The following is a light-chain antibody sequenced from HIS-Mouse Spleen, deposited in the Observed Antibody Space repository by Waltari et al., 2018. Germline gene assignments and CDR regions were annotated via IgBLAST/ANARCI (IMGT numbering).Light chain of an antibody. Sequence: QSALTQPPSASGSPGQSITISCTGTSSDVGGYNYVSWYQQHPGKAPKLMIYDVSNRPSGVAKRCSGSKSGNTASLTISGLQAEDEADYYCSSYTSSSFNVVFGGGTKLTVL. V-gene: IGLV2-14*03. J-gene: IGLJ2*01. CDR1: SSDVGGYNY. CDR2: DVS. CDR3: SSYTSSSFNVV.